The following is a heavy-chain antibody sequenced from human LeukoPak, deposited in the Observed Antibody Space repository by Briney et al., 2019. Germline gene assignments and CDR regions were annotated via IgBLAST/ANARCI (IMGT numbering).Heavy chain of an antibody. Sequence: GESLKISCKGSGYSFTSYWIGWVRQMPGKGLEWMGIIYPGDSDTTYSPSFQGQVTISVDKSVNTAYLQWSSLKASDTAIYYCARQRRIVSGTTRMDAFDIWGQGTMVTVSS. J-gene: IGHJ3*02. CDR3: ARQRRIVSGTTRMDAFDI. CDR1: GYSFTSYW. D-gene: IGHD5/OR15-5a*01. CDR2: IYPGDSDT. V-gene: IGHV5-51*01.